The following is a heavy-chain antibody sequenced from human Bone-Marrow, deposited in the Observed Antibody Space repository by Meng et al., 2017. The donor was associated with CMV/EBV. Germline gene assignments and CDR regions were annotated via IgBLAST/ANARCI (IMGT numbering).Heavy chain of an antibody. V-gene: IGHV3-53*01. CDR2: IYSGGST. CDR3: ARPRYDQSFDF. J-gene: IGHJ4*02. CDR1: GFTVSSNY. D-gene: IGHD5-12*01. Sequence: GGSLRLSCAASGFTVSSNYMSWVRQAPGKGLEWVSVIYSGGSTYYADSVKGRFTISRDNSKNTLYLQMNSLRAEDTAVYYCARPRYDQSFDFWGQGTLVTVSS.